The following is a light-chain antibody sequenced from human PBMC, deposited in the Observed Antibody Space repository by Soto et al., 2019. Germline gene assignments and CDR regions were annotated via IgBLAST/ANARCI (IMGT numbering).Light chain of an antibody. CDR3: QQYDSSPLT. J-gene: IGKJ4*01. Sequence: EIVLTQSPGTLSLSPGERATLSCRASQSVSSSYLAWYQQKPGQAPRLLIYGASSRATGIPDRFSGSGSGTDFTLTINRLEPEDSAVYYCQQYDSSPLTFGGGTKVEIK. V-gene: IGKV3-20*01. CDR2: GAS. CDR1: QSVSSSY.